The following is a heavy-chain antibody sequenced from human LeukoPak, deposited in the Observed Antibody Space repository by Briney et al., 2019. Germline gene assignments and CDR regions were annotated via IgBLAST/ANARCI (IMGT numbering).Heavy chain of an antibody. V-gene: IGHV3-7*05. CDR2: IKRDGSEK. J-gene: IGHJ4*02. CDR3: ARDRGWLQFDS. CDR1: GFTFSSYW. Sequence: GGSLRLSCAASGFTFSSYWMSWVRQAPGKGPEWVAYIKRDGSEKSSVDSVKGRFTISRDNAKNSLYLQMNSQRAEDTAVYYCARDRGWLQFDSWGQGTLVTVSS. D-gene: IGHD5-24*01.